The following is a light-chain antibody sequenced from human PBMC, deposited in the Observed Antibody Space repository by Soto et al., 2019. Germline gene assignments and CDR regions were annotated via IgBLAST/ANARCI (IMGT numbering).Light chain of an antibody. CDR3: QHYNNWPPYT. J-gene: IGKJ2*01. CDR1: QSVSSN. V-gene: IGKV3-15*01. CDR2: GAS. Sequence: EIVMTQSPATLSVSPGERATLSCRASQSVSSNVAWYQQKPGQAPRLLIYGASTRVTGIPARFSGSGSGTEFTLTISSPQSEDFAVYYCQHYNNWPPYTFGQGTKLEIK.